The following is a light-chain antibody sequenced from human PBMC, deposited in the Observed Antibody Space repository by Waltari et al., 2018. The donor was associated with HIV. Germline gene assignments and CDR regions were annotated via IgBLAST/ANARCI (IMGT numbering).Light chain of an antibody. J-gene: IGLJ3*02. CDR1: SSNIGAGSF. Sequence: QSVLTQPPSVSGVPAQRVTISCPGSSSNIGAGSFVHWYQQLPGTAPTLLLYSDINRPSGVPDRFSGTKSGNSASLAITGLQAEDEADYYCQSYDRSLSASVFGGGTKLTVL. V-gene: IGLV1-40*01. CDR2: SDI. CDR3: QSYDRSLSASV.